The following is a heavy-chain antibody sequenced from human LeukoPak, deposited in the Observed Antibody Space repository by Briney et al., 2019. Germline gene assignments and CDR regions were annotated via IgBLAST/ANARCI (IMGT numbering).Heavy chain of an antibody. CDR3: ARREDCSSTSCYILWYFDL. D-gene: IGHD2-2*02. J-gene: IGHJ2*01. CDR2: ISSIISYI. CDR1: GFTFSDYS. Sequence: GGSLRLSCEASGFTFSDYSMNWVRQAPGKGLEWVSSISSIISYIYYADSVKGRFTISRDKAMNSLYLQMNSLRAEDTAVYYCARREDCSSTSCYILWYFDLWGRGTLVTVSS. V-gene: IGHV3-21*01.